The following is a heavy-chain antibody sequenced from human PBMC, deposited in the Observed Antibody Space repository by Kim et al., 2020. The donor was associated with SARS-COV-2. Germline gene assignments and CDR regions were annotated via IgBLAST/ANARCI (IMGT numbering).Heavy chain of an antibody. Sequence: GGSLRLSCTTSGFTFTGYAMSWVRQAPGKGLEWVSSIDGSDGTTYYVDSVKGRFTISRDNSKNTLYLQMSTLRADDTAVYYCMKGGWGSIWDHWGQGTLVSVS. CDR3: MKGGWGSIWDH. CDR1: GFTFTGYA. D-gene: IGHD2-21*01. V-gene: IGHV3-23*01. CDR2: IDGSDGTT. J-gene: IGHJ4*02.